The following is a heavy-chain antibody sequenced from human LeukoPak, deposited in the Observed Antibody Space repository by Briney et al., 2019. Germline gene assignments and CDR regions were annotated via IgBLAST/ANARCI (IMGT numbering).Heavy chain of an antibody. CDR2: ISSNGGST. D-gene: IGHD6-19*01. CDR3: ARDSGWYRVDY. CDR1: GFTFSSYA. V-gene: IGHV3-64*01. Sequence: GGSLRLSCAASGFTFSSYAMHWVRQAPGKGLEYVSAISSNGGSTYYANSVKGRFTISRDNAKKSVYLQMNSLRGEDTAVYYCARDSGWYRVDYWGQGTLVTVSS. J-gene: IGHJ4*02.